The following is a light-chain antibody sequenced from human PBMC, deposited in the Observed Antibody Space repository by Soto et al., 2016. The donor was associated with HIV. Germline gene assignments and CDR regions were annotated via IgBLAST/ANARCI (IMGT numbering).Light chain of an antibody. CDR2: DAS. V-gene: IGKV1-39*01. Sequence: DIQMTQSPSSLSASVGDRVTITCRASQGIGRFLNWHQQIAGKAPNLLIYDASTLQSGVPSRFSGSGSGTDFTLIISSLQPEDFATYYCQQSYITPRTFGQGTKVEI. CDR3: QQSYITPRT. J-gene: IGKJ1*01. CDR1: QGIGRF.